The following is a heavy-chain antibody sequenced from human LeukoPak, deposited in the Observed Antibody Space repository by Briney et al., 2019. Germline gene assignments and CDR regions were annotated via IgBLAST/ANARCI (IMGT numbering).Heavy chain of an antibody. CDR3: ASNSFDYYGSGSYSVDY. J-gene: IGHJ4*02. V-gene: IGHV4-59*12. Sequence: PSETLSLTCTVSGGSMRSYYWSWIRQPPGKGLEWIGYIYYSGSTNYNPSLKSRVTILVDTSKNQFSLKLSSVTAADTAVYYCASNSFDYYGSGSYSVDYWGQGTLVTVSS. CDR2: IYYSGST. CDR1: GGSMRSYY. D-gene: IGHD3-10*01.